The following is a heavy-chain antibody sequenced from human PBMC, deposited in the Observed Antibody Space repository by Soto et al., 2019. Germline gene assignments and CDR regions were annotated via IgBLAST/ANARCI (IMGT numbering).Heavy chain of an antibody. J-gene: IGHJ4*02. CDR3: ARLLSGYYIGGYDTDY. CDR2: ISAYNGNT. CDR1: GYTFTSYG. Sequence: ASVKVSCKASGYTFTSYGISWVRQAPGQGLEWMGWISAYNGNTNYAQKLQGRVTMTTDTSTSTAYMELRSLRSDDTAVYYCARLLSGYYIGGYDTDYWGQGTLVTVSS. D-gene: IGHD3-3*01. V-gene: IGHV1-18*01.